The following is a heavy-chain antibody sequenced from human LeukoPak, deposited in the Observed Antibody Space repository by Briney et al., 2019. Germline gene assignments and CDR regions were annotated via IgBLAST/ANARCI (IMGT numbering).Heavy chain of an antibody. D-gene: IGHD1-7*01. CDR1: GYTFTSYY. J-gene: IGHJ6*02. CDR3: ARDRITGTTRHYYYYGMDV. V-gene: IGHV1-46*01. CDR2: INPSGGST. Sequence: ASVNVSCKASGYTFTSYYMHWVRLAPGQGLEWMGIINPSGGSTSYAQKFQGRVTMTRDTSTSTVYMELSSLRSEDTAVYYCARDRITGTTRHYYYYGMDVWGQGTTVTVSS.